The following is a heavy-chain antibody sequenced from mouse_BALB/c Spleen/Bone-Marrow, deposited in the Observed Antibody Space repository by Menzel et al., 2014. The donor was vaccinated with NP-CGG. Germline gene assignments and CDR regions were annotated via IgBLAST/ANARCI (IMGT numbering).Heavy chain of an antibody. V-gene: IGHV1-7*01. Sequence: VELQQSGAVLAKPGASVNMSCNASGYAFTSYWIHWVKQRPGQGLEWSGYINPSTGYTEYNQKFKDKATLTADKSSSTAYMQLSSLTSEDSAVYYCARGKGYGYGWYAYWGQGTLVTVSA. CDR3: ARGKGYGYGWYAY. J-gene: IGHJ3*01. D-gene: IGHD1-2*01. CDR2: INPSTGYT. CDR1: GYAFTSYW.